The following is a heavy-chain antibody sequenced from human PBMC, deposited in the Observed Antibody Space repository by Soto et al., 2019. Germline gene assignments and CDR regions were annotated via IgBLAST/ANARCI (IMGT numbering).Heavy chain of an antibody. D-gene: IGHD6-19*01. CDR1: GFTFTSYA. V-gene: IGHV3-23*01. Sequence: GGSLRLSCAASGFTFTSYAMTWVRQAPGKGLEWVSSISGSGASTYYADSVKGRFTISRDNSGITLYLQMKTLRAEDTAVYYCAKMSDGWYGAFHIWGQGTMVTVSS. CDR3: AKMSDGWYGAFHI. J-gene: IGHJ3*02. CDR2: ISGSGAST.